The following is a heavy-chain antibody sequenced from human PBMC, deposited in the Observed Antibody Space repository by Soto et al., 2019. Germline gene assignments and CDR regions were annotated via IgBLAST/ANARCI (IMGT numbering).Heavy chain of an antibody. CDR3: AKEGGGAARVFDY. J-gene: IGHJ4*02. Sequence: SETLSLTCTVSGDSISGGASFWSWIRQPPGKGLEWIANVYYSGSSYYNPSLKSRLTISVDTTKNQFSLQLKSMTAADTAVYYCAKEGGGAARVFDYWGQGTLVTVSS. CDR1: GDSISGGASF. CDR2: VYYSGSS. V-gene: IGHV4-30-4*01. D-gene: IGHD6-6*01.